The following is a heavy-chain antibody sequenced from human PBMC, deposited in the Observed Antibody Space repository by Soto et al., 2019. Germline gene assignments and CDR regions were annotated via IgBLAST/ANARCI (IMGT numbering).Heavy chain of an antibody. CDR3: AREPQKYYDLGVDV. V-gene: IGHV1-69*01. CDR2: IIPMLGTP. D-gene: IGHD3-3*01. J-gene: IGHJ6*02. Sequence: QVQLVQSGAELKKPGSSVRVSCKASGGSFSDYAISWVRQAPGQGLEWVGGIIPMLGTPNYAPELQGRVTITADASTSTVYMELSSLRSEDTAVYYCAREPQKYYDLGVDVCGQGTTVIVSS. CDR1: GGSFSDYA.